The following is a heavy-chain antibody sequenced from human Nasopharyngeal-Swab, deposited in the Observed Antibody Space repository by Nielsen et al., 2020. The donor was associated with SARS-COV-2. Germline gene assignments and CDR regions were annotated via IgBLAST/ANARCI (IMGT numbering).Heavy chain of an antibody. CDR1: GGSISSYY. CDR3: ARVKPDYGDYPDAFDI. Sequence: SETLSLTCTVSGGSISSYYWSWIRQPPGKGLEWIGYIYYSGSTNYNPSLKSRVTISVDTSKNQFSLKLSSVTAADTAVYYCARVKPDYGDYPDAFDIWGQGTMATVSS. J-gene: IGHJ3*02. CDR2: IYYSGST. D-gene: IGHD4-17*01. V-gene: IGHV4-59*01.